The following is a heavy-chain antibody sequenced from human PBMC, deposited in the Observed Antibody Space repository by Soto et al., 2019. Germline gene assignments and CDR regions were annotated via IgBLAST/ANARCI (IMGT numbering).Heavy chain of an antibody. Sequence: PSETLSLTCAVYAGSFSGYYWSWIRQPPGKGLEWIGGINHSGSTNYNPSLKSRVTISVDTSKNQFSLKLSSVTAADTAVYYCARGLGSSADPTFDYWGQGTLVTVSS. CDR2: INHSGST. V-gene: IGHV4-34*01. CDR1: AGSFSGYY. D-gene: IGHD6-6*01. J-gene: IGHJ4*02. CDR3: ARGLGSSADPTFDY.